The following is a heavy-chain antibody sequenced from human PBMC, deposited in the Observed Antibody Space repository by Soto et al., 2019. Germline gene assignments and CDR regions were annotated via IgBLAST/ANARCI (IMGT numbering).Heavy chain of an antibody. CDR3: AREDSPYSFDTSGYLYSAQDY. J-gene: IGHJ4*02. Sequence: ASVKVSCKAAGFNFYGYHMHWVRQAPGQGHGWMGWINANSGGTNYAQKFQGRVTMTRDRSITTAYMELSSLRSDDTAVYYCAREDSPYSFDTSGYLYSAQDYCCQPPLVTLSS. CDR1: GFNFYGYH. CDR2: INANSGGT. V-gene: IGHV1-2*02. D-gene: IGHD3-22*01.